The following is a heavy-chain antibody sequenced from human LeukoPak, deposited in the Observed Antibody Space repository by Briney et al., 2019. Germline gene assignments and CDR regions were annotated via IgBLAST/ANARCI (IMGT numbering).Heavy chain of an antibody. CDR2: ISAYNGNT. Sequence: ASVKVSCKASGYSFTSYGISWVRQAPGQRLEWMGWISAYNGNTNYVQKLQGRVTMTTDTSTSTAYMEVRSLRSDDTAVYYCARSRIGSERSFDYWGQGALVTVSS. CDR3: ARSRIGSERSFDY. D-gene: IGHD2-15*01. J-gene: IGHJ4*02. CDR1: GYSFTSYG. V-gene: IGHV1-18*01.